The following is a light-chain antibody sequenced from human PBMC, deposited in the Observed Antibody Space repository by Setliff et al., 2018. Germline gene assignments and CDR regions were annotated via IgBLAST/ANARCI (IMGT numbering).Light chain of an antibody. Sequence: QSVLTQPPSASGTPGQRITISCSGGTSNIGSNPVNWYQQLPGTAPKLLIYSNNQRPSGVPDRFSGSKFGTSASLAVSGLQSEDEADFYCEAWDDSLNGYVFGSGTKVTVL. J-gene: IGLJ1*01. V-gene: IGLV1-44*01. CDR1: TSNIGSNP. CDR2: SNN. CDR3: EAWDDSLNGYV.